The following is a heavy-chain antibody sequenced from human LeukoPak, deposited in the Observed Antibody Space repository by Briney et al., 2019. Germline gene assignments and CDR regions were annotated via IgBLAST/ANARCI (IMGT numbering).Heavy chain of an antibody. Sequence: SVKVSCKASGYTFTSYYMHWVRQAPGQGLEWMGGIIPIFGTANYAQKFQGRVTITADKSTSTAYMELSSLRSEDTAVYSCARTPNMVRGAGTHYFDYWGQGTLVTVSS. V-gene: IGHV1-69*06. CDR3: ARTPNMVRGAGTHYFDY. CDR2: IIPIFGTA. J-gene: IGHJ4*02. D-gene: IGHD3-10*01. CDR1: GYTFTSYY.